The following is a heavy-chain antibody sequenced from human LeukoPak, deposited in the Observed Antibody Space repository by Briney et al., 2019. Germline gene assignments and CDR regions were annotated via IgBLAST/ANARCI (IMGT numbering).Heavy chain of an antibody. Sequence: ASVKVSCKASGYTFTSYYMHWVRQAPGQGLEWMGIINPSGGSTSYAQKFQGRVTMTRDTSTSTVYMELSSLRSEDTAVYYCANRRFTSFGGVIAGPFDYWGQGTLVTVSS. V-gene: IGHV1-46*01. CDR1: GYTFTSYY. CDR2: INPSGGST. D-gene: IGHD3-16*02. CDR3: ANRRFTSFGGVIAGPFDY. J-gene: IGHJ4*02.